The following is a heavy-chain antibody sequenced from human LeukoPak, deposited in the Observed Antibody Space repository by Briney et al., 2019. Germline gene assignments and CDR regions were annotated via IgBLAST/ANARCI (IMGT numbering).Heavy chain of an antibody. CDR2: ISGCGGST. J-gene: IGHJ4*02. CDR1: GFTFSSYA. CDR3: AKDLVAGTVDY. Sequence: GGSLRLSCAASGFTFSSYAMSWVRQAPGKGLEWVSAISGCGGSTYYADSVKGRFAISRGNSKNTLYLQMNSLRAEDTAVYYCAKDLVAGTVDYWGQGTLVTVSS. V-gene: IGHV3-23*01. D-gene: IGHD6-19*01.